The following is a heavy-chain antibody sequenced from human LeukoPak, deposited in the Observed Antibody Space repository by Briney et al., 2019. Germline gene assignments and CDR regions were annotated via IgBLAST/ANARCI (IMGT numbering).Heavy chain of an antibody. V-gene: IGHV1-2*02. J-gene: IGHJ4*02. D-gene: IGHD3-22*01. CDR2: IDPNSGGT. CDR1: GYTFTGYY. CDR3: ARDRYYYDSSGYSDY. Sequence: GASVKVSCKASGYTFTGYYMHWMRQAPGQGLEWMGWIDPNSGGTNYAQKFQGRVTMTRDTSISTAYMELSRLRSDDTAVYYCARDRYYYDSSGYSDYWGQGTLVTVSS.